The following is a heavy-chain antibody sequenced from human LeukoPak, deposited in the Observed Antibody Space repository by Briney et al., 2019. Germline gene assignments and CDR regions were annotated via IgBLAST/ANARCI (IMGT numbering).Heavy chain of an antibody. V-gene: IGHV3-23*01. Sequence: GGSLRLSCAASGFTFSSYAMSWVRQAPGKGLEWVSGISVSAGTTYYADSVKGRFTISRDNSRNTLFLQANSLRADDTAVYYCARDSGRIAANFDYWGQGTLVTVSS. CDR3: ARDSGRIAANFDY. J-gene: IGHJ4*02. D-gene: IGHD6-13*01. CDR1: GFTFSSYA. CDR2: ISVSAGTT.